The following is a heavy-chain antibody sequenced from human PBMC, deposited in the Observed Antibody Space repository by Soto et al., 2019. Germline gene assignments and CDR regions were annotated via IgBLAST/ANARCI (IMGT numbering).Heavy chain of an antibody. V-gene: IGHV4-34*01. Sequence: PSETLSLTCAVYGGSFSGYYWSWIRQPPGKGLEWIGEINHSGSTNYNPSLKSRVTISVDTSKNQFSLKLSSVTAADTAVYYCARGGRVTIFGVVIDYGMGVWGQGTTVTVSS. J-gene: IGHJ6*02. D-gene: IGHD3-3*01. CDR3: ARGGRVTIFGVVIDYGMGV. CDR1: GGSFSGYY. CDR2: INHSGST.